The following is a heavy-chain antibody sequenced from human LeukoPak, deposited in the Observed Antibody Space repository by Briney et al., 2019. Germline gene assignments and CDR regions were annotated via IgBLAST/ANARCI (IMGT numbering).Heavy chain of an antibody. CDR1: GFTFRNYD. J-gene: IGHJ5*01. CDR3: ARDIAHCSGGICYNIRFDS. V-gene: IGHV3-13*01. Sequence: PGGSLRLSCAASGFTFRNYDMHWVRQATGKGLEWDTYYPGSVKGRFTISRENAKNSFYLQMNSLRAGDTAVYFCARDIAHCSGGICYNIRFDSWGQGILVTVSS. CDR2: T. D-gene: IGHD2-15*01.